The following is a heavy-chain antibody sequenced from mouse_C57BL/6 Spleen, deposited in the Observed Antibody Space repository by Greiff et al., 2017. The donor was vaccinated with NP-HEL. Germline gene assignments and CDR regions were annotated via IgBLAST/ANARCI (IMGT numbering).Heavy chain of an antibody. J-gene: IGHJ1*03. CDR1: GYTFTSYW. V-gene: IGHV1-69*01. CDR3: ARRGDDYDLSYWYFEV. D-gene: IGHD2-4*01. Sequence: QVQLQQPGAELVMPGASVKLSCKASGYTFTSYWMHWVKQRPGQGLEWIGEIDPSDSYTNYNQKFKGKSTLTVDKFSSTAYMQLSSLTSEDSAVYYCARRGDDYDLSYWYFEVWGTGTTVTVSS. CDR2: IDPSDSYT.